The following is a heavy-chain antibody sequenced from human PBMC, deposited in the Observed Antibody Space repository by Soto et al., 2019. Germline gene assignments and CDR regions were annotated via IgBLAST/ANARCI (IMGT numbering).Heavy chain of an antibody. J-gene: IGHJ4*02. CDR3: AREYEDLTSNFDY. Sequence: GGSLRLSCAASGFIFTRYSMNWVRQAPGKGLEWVSSISSTTNYIYYGASMKGRFTISRDNAKNSLYLEMNSLRAEDTAVYYCAREYEDLTSNFDYWGQGALVTVSS. CDR2: ISSTTNYI. D-gene: IGHD3-3*01. V-gene: IGHV3-21*06. CDR1: GFIFTRYS.